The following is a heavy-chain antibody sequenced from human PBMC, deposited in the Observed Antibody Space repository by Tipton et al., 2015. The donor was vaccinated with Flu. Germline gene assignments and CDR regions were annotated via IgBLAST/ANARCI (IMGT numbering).Heavy chain of an antibody. J-gene: IGHJ1*01. V-gene: IGHV4-4*07. CDR3: ARDSGLSFCSSTSCYMDFQL. CDR2: IYTSGST. CDR1: GDSISSYY. D-gene: IGHD2-2*01. Sequence: TLSLTCTVSGDSISSYYWSWIRQPAGKGLEWLGRIYTSGSTNYNPSLKSRVTMSGDTSKNQFSLKLSSVTAADTAVYYCARDSGLSFCSSTSCYMDFQLWGQGTLVNVSS.